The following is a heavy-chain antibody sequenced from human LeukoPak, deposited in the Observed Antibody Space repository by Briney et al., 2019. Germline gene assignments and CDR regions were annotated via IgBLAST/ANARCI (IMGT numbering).Heavy chain of an antibody. CDR2: IKRKNDGETT. CDR3: TIRYSSSSRYFDY. J-gene: IGHJ4*02. D-gene: IGHD6-6*01. V-gene: IGHV3-15*01. Sequence: GGSLRLSCAASGFTFSNAWMSWVRQAPGKGLEWIGRIKRKNDGETTDYAAPVKGRFTISRDDSKNTAYLQMNSLKTEDTAVYYCTIRYSSSSRYFDYWGQGTLVTVSS. CDR1: GFTFSNAW.